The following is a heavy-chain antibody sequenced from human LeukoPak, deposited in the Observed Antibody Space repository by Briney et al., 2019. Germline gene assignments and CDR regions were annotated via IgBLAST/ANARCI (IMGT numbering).Heavy chain of an antibody. Sequence: ASVKVSCKASGYTFTSYYMHWVRQAPGQGLEWMGIINPSGGSTSYAQKFQGRVTMTRDTSTSTVYMELSSLRSEDTAVYCCARGPFPGGSGSSVLVYWGQGTLVTVSS. CDR2: INPSGGST. J-gene: IGHJ4*02. D-gene: IGHD1-26*01. V-gene: IGHV1-46*01. CDR1: GYTFTSYY. CDR3: ARGPFPGGSGSSVLVY.